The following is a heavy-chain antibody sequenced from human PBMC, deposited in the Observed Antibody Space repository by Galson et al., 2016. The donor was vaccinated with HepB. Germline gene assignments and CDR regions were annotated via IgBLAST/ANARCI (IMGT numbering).Heavy chain of an antibody. Sequence: SLRLSCAASGFTFSNYAMSWVRQAPGKGLEWVSAISHSSCGTYYADSVKGRFTISRDNSKNTLYLQMNSLRAEDTAVYYCARYYDILTGYSNYGMDVWGQGTTVTVSS. CDR1: GFTFSNYA. CDR2: ISHSSCGT. CDR3: ARYYDILTGYSNYGMDV. D-gene: IGHD3-9*01. J-gene: IGHJ6*02. V-gene: IGHV3-23*01.